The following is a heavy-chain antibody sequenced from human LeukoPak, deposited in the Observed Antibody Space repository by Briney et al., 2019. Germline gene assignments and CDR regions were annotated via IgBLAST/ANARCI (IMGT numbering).Heavy chain of an antibody. J-gene: IGHJ2*01. Sequence: PSETLSLTCAVYGGSFSGYYWSWIRQPPGKGLEWIGEINHSGSTNYNPSLKSRVTISVDTSKNQFSLKQSSVTAADTAVYYCARDLENSPPNWYFDLWGRGTLVTVSS. CDR2: INHSGST. CDR3: ARDLENSPPNWYFDL. CDR1: GGSFSGYY. V-gene: IGHV4-34*01.